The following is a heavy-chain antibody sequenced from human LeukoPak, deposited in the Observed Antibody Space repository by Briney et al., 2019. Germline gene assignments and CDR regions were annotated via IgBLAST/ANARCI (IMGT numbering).Heavy chain of an antibody. Sequence: GGSLRLSCAASGFTFSSYEMIWVRQAPGKGLEWLSYISTGGSTTYYADSVKGRFTTSRDNAKSSLYLQMNSLRAEDTAVYYCVRETVGTYREFDYWGQGTLVTVSS. CDR3: VRETVGTYREFDY. D-gene: IGHD1-26*01. V-gene: IGHV3-48*03. J-gene: IGHJ4*02. CDR1: GFTFSSYE. CDR2: ISTGGSTT.